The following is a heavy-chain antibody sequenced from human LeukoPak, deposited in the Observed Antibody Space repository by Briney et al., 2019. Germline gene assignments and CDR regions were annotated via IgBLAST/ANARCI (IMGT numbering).Heavy chain of an antibody. CDR3: ARDRQVLRFLEWLPFDY. D-gene: IGHD3-3*01. V-gene: IGHV3-48*03. CDR2: ISSSGSTI. Sequence: GGSLRLSCAASGFTFSSYEMNWVRQAPGKGLGWVSYISSSGSTIYYADSVKGRFTISRDNAKNSLYLQMNSLRAEDTAVYYCARDRQVLRFLEWLPFDYWGQGTLVTVSS. J-gene: IGHJ4*02. CDR1: GFTFSSYE.